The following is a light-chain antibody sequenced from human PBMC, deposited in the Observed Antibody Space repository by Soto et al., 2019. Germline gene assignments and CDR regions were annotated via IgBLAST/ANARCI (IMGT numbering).Light chain of an antibody. CDR2: GAS. CDR3: QQYNNWPQT. J-gene: IGKJ1*01. Sequence: EIVVTQSPATLSVSPGERATLPCRASQSVGTNLAWYQQRPGQAPRLLIYGASTRATGIPARFSGSGSGTGFTLTIASLQSEDFAVYYCQQYNNWPQTFGQGTKVDIK. V-gene: IGKV3-15*01. CDR1: QSVGTN.